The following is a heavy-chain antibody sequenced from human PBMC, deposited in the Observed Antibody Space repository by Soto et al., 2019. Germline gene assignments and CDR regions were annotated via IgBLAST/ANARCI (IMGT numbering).Heavy chain of an antibody. CDR1: GFTFTSSA. J-gene: IGHJ6*03. V-gene: IGHV1-58*02. D-gene: IGHD4-17*01. CDR2: IVVGSGNT. Sequence: QMQLVQSGPEVKKPGTSVKVSCKASGFTFTSSAMQWVRQARGQRLEWIGWIVVGSGNTNYAQKFQERVTITRDMSTSTAYMELSSLRSEDTAVYYCAAGVHDYGDGYYYYYMDVWGKGTTVTVSS. CDR3: AAGVHDYGDGYYYYYMDV.